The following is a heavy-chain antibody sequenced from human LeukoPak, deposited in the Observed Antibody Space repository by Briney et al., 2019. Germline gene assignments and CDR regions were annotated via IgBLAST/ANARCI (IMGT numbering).Heavy chain of an antibody. CDR2: INPSGGST. J-gene: IGHJ5*02. Sequence: ASLKVSCKASGYTFTSYYMHWVRQAPGQGLEWMGIINPSGGSTTYAQKFQGRVTMTRDTSTSTVYMELSSLRSEDTAVYYCVRVGVRGMNQNWFDPWGQGTQVTVSS. V-gene: IGHV1-46*01. D-gene: IGHD3-16*01. CDR1: GYTFTSYY. CDR3: VRVGVRGMNQNWFDP.